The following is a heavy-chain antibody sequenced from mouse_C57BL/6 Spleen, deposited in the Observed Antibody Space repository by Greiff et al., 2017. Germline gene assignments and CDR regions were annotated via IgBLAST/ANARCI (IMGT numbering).Heavy chain of an antibody. D-gene: IGHD2-1*01. CDR1: GYTFTSYW. Sequence: QVQLKQPGAELVKPGASVKLSCKASGYTFTSYWMHWVKQRPGPGLEWIGMIHPNSGSTNYNEKFKSKATLTVDKSSSTAYMQLSSLTSEDSAVYYCARGEYGTPYYFDYWGQGTTLTVSS. CDR2: IHPNSGST. CDR3: ARGEYGTPYYFDY. V-gene: IGHV1-64*01. J-gene: IGHJ2*01.